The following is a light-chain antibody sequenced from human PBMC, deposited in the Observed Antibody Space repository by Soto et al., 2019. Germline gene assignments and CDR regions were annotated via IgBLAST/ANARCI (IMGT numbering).Light chain of an antibody. J-gene: IGKJ4*01. CDR1: QGISSW. CDR2: DAS. V-gene: IGKV1-12*01. Sequence: DIQMTQSPSSVSASVGDRVTITCRASQGISSWLAWYQQKPGKARNLLIYDASSLQSGVPSRYSGIGTGTDFTLTISSMQHEDYAPYYSHHADTFPLPLGGENKVENK. CDR3: HHADTFPLP.